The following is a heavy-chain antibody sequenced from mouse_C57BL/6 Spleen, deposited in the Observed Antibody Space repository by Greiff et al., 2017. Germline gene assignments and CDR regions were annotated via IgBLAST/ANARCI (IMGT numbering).Heavy chain of an antibody. CDR1: GYTFTSYW. V-gene: IGHV1-69*01. J-gene: IGHJ2*01. CDR2: IDPSDSYT. CDR3: ARKDYGSSDSHDY. Sequence: QVQLQQPGAELVMPGASVKLSCKASGYTFTSYWMHWVKQRPGQGLEWIGEIDPSDSYTNYNQKFKGKSTLTVDKSSSTAYMQLSSLTSEDSAVYYCARKDYGSSDSHDYWGQGTTLTVSS. D-gene: IGHD1-1*01.